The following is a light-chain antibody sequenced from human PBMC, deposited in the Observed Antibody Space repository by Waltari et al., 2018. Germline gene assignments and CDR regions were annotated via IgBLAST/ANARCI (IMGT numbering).Light chain of an antibody. CDR3: QQYGSSPRT. CDR2: GAS. V-gene: IGKV3-20*01. J-gene: IGKJ3*01. Sequence: EIVLTQSPGTLSLSPGERATHSCRASQSVSSSYLAWYQQKPGQAPRLLIYGASSRATGIPDRFSGSGSGTDFTLTISRLEPEDFAVYYCQQYGSSPRTFGPGTKVDIK. CDR1: QSVSSSY.